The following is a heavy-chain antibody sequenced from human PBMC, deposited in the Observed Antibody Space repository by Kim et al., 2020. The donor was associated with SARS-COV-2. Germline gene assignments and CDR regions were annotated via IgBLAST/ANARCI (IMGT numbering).Heavy chain of an antibody. CDR1: GFTFSSYG. J-gene: IGHJ4*02. V-gene: IGHV3-33*01. CDR3: ARDLGYCSSTSCKDY. D-gene: IGHD2-2*01. CDR2: IWYDGSNK. Sequence: GGSLRLSCAASGFTFSSYGMHWVRQAPGKGLEWVAVIWYDGSNKYYADSVKGRFTISRDNSKNTLYLQMNSLRAEDTAVYYCARDLGYCSSTSCKDYWGQGTLVTVSS.